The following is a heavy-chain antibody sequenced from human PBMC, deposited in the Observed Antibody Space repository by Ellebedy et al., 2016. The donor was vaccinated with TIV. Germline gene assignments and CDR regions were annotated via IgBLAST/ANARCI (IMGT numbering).Heavy chain of an antibody. V-gene: IGHV3-15*05. D-gene: IGHD2-21*01. CDR2: IKSKIDGGTT. CDR1: GFTFPGLTFNNAW. J-gene: IGHJ5*01. Sequence: GESLKISCAASGFTFPGLTFNNAWLSWVRQAPGKGLEYIARIKSKIDGGTTDYTAPATGRFTISRDDSKNTVYLHMTSLKTEDTAVYFCTTIATWGHGTLVTVSS. CDR3: TTIAT.